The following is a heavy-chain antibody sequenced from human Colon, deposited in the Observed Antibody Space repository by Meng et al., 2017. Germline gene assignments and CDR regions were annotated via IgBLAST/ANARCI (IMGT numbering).Heavy chain of an antibody. CDR3: ARVNGDFDGAWFDP. CDR1: GGSVSSGDYY. D-gene: IGHD2-21*02. CDR2: VYYTGNT. J-gene: IGHJ5*02. Sequence: QVQLQESGPGLVRPSETLSLTCTGSGGSVSSGDYYWSWIRQPPGKGLEWLGYVYYTGNTNYNPSLKNRVTISLDTSNNQFSLKLTSMTAADAAIYYCARVNGDFDGAWFDPWGQGTLVTVSS. V-gene: IGHV4-61*08.